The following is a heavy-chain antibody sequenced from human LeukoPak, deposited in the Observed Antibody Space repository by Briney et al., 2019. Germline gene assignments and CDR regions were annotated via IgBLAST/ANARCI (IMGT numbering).Heavy chain of an antibody. Sequence: PGGSLRLSCAASGFTCSSYEMNWVRQTPGKGLQWVSYISSSGSTIYYADSVKGRFTISRDNAKNSLYLQMNSLRAEDTAVYYCARGFELITFGGAIGKLNWSDSRGQGTLVTVSS. J-gene: IGHJ5*01. CDR3: ARGFELITFGGAIGKLNWSDS. CDR2: ISSSGSTI. D-gene: IGHD3-16*02. CDR1: GFTCSSYE. V-gene: IGHV3-48*03.